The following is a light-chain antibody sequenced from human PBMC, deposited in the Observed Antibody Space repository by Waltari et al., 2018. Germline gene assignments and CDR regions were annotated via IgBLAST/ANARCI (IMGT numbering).Light chain of an antibody. CDR2: KIS. Sequence: IQMTQSPSTLSASVGDRVTITCRASQSISRLAWYQHKSGKAPDLLISKISTLEGRVPSRFSGSGSGTEFTLTIASLQPDDFATYYCQQYNTYPWTFGQGTKVEIK. J-gene: IGKJ1*01. V-gene: IGKV1-5*03. CDR1: QSISR. CDR3: QQYNTYPWT.